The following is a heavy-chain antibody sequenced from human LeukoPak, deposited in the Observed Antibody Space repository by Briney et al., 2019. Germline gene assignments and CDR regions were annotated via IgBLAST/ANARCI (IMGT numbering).Heavy chain of an antibody. V-gene: IGHV1-2*02. CDR3: ARQYQLLGGDAFDI. CDR2: INPNSGGT. D-gene: IGHD2-2*01. J-gene: IGHJ3*02. CDR1: GYTFTGYY. Sequence: GASVKVSCKXSGYTFTGYYMHWVRQAPGQGLEWMGWINPNSGGTNYSQKFQGRVTMTRDTSISTAYMELSRLRSDDTAVYYCARQYQLLGGDAFDIWGQGTMVAVSS.